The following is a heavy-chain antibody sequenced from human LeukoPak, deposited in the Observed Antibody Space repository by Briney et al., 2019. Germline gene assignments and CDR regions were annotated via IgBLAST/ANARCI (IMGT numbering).Heavy chain of an antibody. CDR1: GFTFSSYA. J-gene: IGHJ4*02. V-gene: IGHV3-23*01. D-gene: IGHD6-13*01. Sequence: GGSLRLSCAASGFTFSSYAMTWVRQSPGKGLEWVSSLSGSGASSYYADSVKGRFTISRDNSKNTLYLQMNSLRAEDTAVYYCAKDLLSQQVARCFDYWGQGTLVTVSS. CDR2: LSGSGASS. CDR3: AKDLLSQQVARCFDY.